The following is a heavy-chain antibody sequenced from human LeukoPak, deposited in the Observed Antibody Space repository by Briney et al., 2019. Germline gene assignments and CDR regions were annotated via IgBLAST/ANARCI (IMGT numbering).Heavy chain of an antibody. CDR2: IIPIFATT. V-gene: IGHV1-69*13. J-gene: IGHJ4*02. D-gene: IGHD3-3*01. CDR3: ARAPTRSYDFVW. CDR1: GGTFSSYA. Sequence: SVKVSCKASGGTFSSYAISWVRQAPGQGLEWMGGIIPIFATTNYAQKFQGRVTISADESTSTAYMELSSLRSGGTAIYYCARAPTRSYDFVWWGQGTLVTVSS.